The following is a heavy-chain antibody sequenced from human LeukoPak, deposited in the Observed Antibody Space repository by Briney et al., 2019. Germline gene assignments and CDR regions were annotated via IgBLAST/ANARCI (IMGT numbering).Heavy chain of an antibody. CDR2: INHSGST. CDR3: ARSRANIVVVVAEKPSKTKGRSDP. D-gene: IGHD2-15*01. Sequence: SETLSLTCAVYGGSFSGYYWSWIRQPPGKGLEWIGEINHSGSTNYNPSLKSRVTISVDTSKNQFSLKLSSVTAADTAVYYCARSRANIVVVVAEKPSKTKGRSDPWGQGTLVTVSS. J-gene: IGHJ5*02. CDR1: GGSFSGYY. V-gene: IGHV4-34*01.